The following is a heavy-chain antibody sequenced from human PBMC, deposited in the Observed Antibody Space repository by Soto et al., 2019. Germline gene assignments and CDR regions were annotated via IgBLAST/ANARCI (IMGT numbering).Heavy chain of an antibody. CDR2: INAGNGNT. J-gene: IGHJ3*02. D-gene: IGHD3-3*01. Sequence: ASVKVSCKASGYTFTSYAMHWVRQAPGQRLEWMGWINAGNGNTKYSQKFQGRVTITRNTSTSTAYMELSSLRSEDTAVYYCASSRMGYYDFWSGWVGAFDIWGQGTMVTVSS. CDR3: ASSRMGYYDFWSGWVGAFDI. CDR1: GYTFTSYA. V-gene: IGHV1-3*01.